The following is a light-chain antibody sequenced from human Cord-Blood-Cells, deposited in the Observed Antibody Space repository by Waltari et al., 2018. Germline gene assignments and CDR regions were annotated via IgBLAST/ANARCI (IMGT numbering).Light chain of an antibody. CDR3: QQSYSTPYT. J-gene: IGKJ2*01. CDR2: AAS. CDR1: QSISSY. Sequence: DIQMSQSPSSLPASAGDRVTITCRASQSISSYLNWYQQKTGNAPKLLIYAASSLQSGVPSRFSGSGSGTDFTLTISSLQPEDFATYYCQQSYSTPYTFGQGTKLEIK. V-gene: IGKV1-39*01.